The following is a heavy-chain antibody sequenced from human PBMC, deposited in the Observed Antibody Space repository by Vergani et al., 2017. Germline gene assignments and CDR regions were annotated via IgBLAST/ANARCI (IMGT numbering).Heavy chain of an antibody. D-gene: IGHD6-19*01. CDR2: ISAYNGNT. Sequence: QVQLVQSGAEVKKPGASVKVSCKASGYTFTSYAMHWVRQAPGQRLEWMGWISAYNGNTNYAQKLQGRVTMTTDTSTSTAYMELRSLRSDDTAVYYCAREMGAGYSSGWYFVSADAFDIWGQGTMVTVSS. CDR1: GYTFTSYA. V-gene: IGHV1-3*01. J-gene: IGHJ3*02. CDR3: AREMGAGYSSGWYFVSADAFDI.